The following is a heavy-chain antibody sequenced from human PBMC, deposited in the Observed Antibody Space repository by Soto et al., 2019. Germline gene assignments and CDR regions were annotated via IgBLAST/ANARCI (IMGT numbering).Heavy chain of an antibody. D-gene: IGHD3-9*01. V-gene: IGHV3-66*01. CDR1: GFTVSSNY. CDR2: IYSGGGT. J-gene: IGHJ4*02. CDR3: AREGQYDILTGYRYHFDC. Sequence: EVQLVESGGGLVQPGRSLRLSCAASGFTVSSNYMSWVRQAPGKGLEWVSVIYSGGGTKYADSVKGRFTISRDNSKNTLYLQMDSLRAEDTAVYYCAREGQYDILTGYRYHFDCWGQGTLVTVSS.